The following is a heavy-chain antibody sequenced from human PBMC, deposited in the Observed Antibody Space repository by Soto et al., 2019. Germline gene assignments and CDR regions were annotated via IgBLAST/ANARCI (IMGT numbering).Heavy chain of an antibody. Sequence: EVQLLESGGGLVQPGGSLRLSCAASGFTFSSYAMSWVRQAPGKGLEWVSAISGSGGSTYYADSVKGRFTISRDNSKNTLYLLMNSLRAEDTAVYYCAKGGGEYVLRYFDWFDWGQGTLVTVSS. CDR3: AKGGGEYVLRYFDWFD. D-gene: IGHD3-9*01. V-gene: IGHV3-23*01. J-gene: IGHJ4*02. CDR2: ISGSGGST. CDR1: GFTFSSYA.